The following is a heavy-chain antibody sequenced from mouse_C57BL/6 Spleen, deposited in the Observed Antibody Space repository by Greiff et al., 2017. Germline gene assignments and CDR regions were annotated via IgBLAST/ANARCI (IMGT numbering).Heavy chain of an antibody. CDR1: GFNIKNNY. V-gene: IGHV14-3*01. D-gene: IGHD4-1*01. J-gene: IGHJ3*01. Sequence: VQLQQSVAELVRPGASVKLSCTASGFNIKNNYMHWVKQRPEQGLEWIGRIDPANGSTKYAPKFQGKATLTADTSSNTSYLQLSSLTSEDAAIYCCAREDWDVWFAYWGQGTLVTVSA. CDR3: AREDWDVWFAY. CDR2: IDPANGST.